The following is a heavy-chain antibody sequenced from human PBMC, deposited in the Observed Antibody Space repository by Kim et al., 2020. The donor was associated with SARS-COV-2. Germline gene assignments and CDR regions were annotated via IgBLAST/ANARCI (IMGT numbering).Heavy chain of an antibody. CDR2: IYDSGST. CDR1: GGSISSYY. Sequence: SETLSLTCTVSGGSISSYYWSWIRQPPGKGLEWIGYIYDSGSTNYNPSLKSRVTISVDTSKTQFSLKLSSVTAADTAVYYCARDLDWAFDIWGQGTMVTVSS. CDR3: ARDLDWAFDI. J-gene: IGHJ3*02. D-gene: IGHD1-1*01. V-gene: IGHV4-59*13.